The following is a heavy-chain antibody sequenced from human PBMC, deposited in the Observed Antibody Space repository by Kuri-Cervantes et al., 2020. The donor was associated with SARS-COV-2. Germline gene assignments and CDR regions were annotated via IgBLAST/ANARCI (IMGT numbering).Heavy chain of an antibody. CDR2: ISYDGSNK. V-gene: IGHV3-30*03. CDR1: GFTFSSYG. D-gene: IGHD3-3*01. J-gene: IGHJ6*02. CDR3: ARESTLRFLEWSKTYYYYYGMDV. Sequence: GESLKISCAASGFTFSSYGMHWVRQAPGKGLEWVAVISYDGSNKYYADSVKGRFTISRDNSKNTLYLQMNSLRAEDTAVYYCARESTLRFLEWSKTYYYYYGMDVWGQGTTVTVSS.